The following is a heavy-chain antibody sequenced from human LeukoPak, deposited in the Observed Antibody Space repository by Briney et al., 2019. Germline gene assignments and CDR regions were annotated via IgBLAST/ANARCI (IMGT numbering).Heavy chain of an antibody. J-gene: IGHJ4*02. V-gene: IGHV1-8*01. D-gene: IGHD3-10*01. CDR1: GYTFTSYD. CDR2: MKPNSGNT. Sequence: ASVKVSCKASGYTFTSYDINWVRQATGQGLEWMGWMKPNSGNTGYAQQFQGRATITRNTSISTAYMELGILRSEKTVVYYCARLYGSGSYAESPNDYWSQGTLATVSS. CDR3: ARLYGSGSYAESPNDY.